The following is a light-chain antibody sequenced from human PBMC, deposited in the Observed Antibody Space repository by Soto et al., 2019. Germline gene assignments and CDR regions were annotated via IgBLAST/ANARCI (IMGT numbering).Light chain of an antibody. CDR2: DAS. Sequence: DIQMTQSPSTLSASVGDGVTITCRASQNISVWLAWYQQRPGKAHKFLIYDASNWETGVSTRFSGSGSGPEFTLTIRSLQPDDFASYYCQKYDNSSPTFGQGTKLEIK. CDR3: QKYDNSSPT. CDR1: QNISVW. V-gene: IGKV1-5*01. J-gene: IGKJ2*01.